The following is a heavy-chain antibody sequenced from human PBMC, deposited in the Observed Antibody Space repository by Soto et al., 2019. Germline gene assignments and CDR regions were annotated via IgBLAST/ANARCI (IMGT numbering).Heavy chain of an antibody. V-gene: IGHV3-13*04. J-gene: IGHJ4*02. Sequence: GGSLRRSWAASGFTFSNYDMHRVRQVSGESLEWVATSSSGGDTYYPDSVRGRFTVSRENAKRSLYLQMNSLRAGDTAVYYCARVISESGTFVIKDWGQGT. CDR3: ARVISESGTFVIKD. CDR2: SSSGGDT. CDR1: GFTFSNYD. D-gene: IGHD1-26*01.